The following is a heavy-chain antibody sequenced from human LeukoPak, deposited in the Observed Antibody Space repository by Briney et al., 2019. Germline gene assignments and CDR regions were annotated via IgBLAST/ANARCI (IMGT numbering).Heavy chain of an antibody. CDR2: IDKKDNFYAT. CDR1: GFTFSGSA. D-gene: IGHD1-26*01. J-gene: IGHJ5*02. V-gene: IGHV3-73*01. CDR3: TRDSGTYNWLDP. Sequence: GGSLRLSCAASGFTFSGSAIHWVRQSSGTGLEWVGHIDKKDNFYATTSAASVTGRFTISRDDSKNTAHLQMNSLKTEDTALYYCTRDSGTYNWLDPWGQGTLVTVSS.